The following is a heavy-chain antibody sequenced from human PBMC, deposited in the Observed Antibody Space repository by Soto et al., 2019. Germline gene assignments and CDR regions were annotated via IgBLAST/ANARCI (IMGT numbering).Heavy chain of an antibody. CDR2: ISYDGSNK. J-gene: IGHJ4*02. D-gene: IGHD1-26*01. V-gene: IGHV3-30-3*01. CDR3: AREGSATKAGSFDY. CDR1: GFTFSSYA. Sequence: GGSLRLSCAASGFTFSSYAMHWVRQAPGKGLEWVAVISYDGSNKYYADSVKGRFTISRDNSKNTLYLQMNSLRAEDTAVYYCAREGSATKAGSFDYWGQGTLVTVSS.